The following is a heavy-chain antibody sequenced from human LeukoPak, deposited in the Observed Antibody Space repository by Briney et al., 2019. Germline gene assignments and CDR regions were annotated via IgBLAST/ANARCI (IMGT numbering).Heavy chain of an antibody. CDR1: GLTFGNYA. CDR3: ARVRTATTPDY. V-gene: IGHV3-23*01. D-gene: IGHD4-17*01. Sequence: PGGSLRLSCAASGLTFGNYALSWVRQAPGKGLEWVSGISHSGGNTYYSDSVKGRFTISRDNSKNTLYLQMNSLRAEDTAVYYCARVRTATTPDYWGQGTLVTVSS. CDR2: ISHSGGNT. J-gene: IGHJ4*02.